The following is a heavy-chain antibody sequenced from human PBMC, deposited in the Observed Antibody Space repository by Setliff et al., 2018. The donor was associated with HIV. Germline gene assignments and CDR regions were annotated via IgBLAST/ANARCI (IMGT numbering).Heavy chain of an antibody. J-gene: IGHJ6*02. D-gene: IGHD5-18*01. CDR3: ARGLSVYSYANVYYYHGMDV. V-gene: IGHV4-39*01. CDR1: GGSISSTTYY. Sequence: SETLSLTCTVSGGSISSTTYYWGWIRQPPGKGLEWIGSFHYSGSTSYNPSLESRVAISVDTSKSQFSLKMTSVTAADTAVYYCARGLSVYSYANVYYYHGMDVWGQGTTVTVSS. CDR2: FHYSGST.